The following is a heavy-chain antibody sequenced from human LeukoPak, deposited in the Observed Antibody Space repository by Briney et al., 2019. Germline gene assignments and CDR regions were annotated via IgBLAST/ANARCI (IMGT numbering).Heavy chain of an antibody. CDR1: GGSFSGYY. D-gene: IGHD3-10*01. Sequence: SETLSLTCAVYGGSFSGYYWSWIRQPPGKGLEWIGEINHSGSTNYNPSLKSRVTISVDTSKNQFSLKLSSVTAADTAVYYCARFTYSGFDAFDIWGQGTMVTVSS. J-gene: IGHJ3*02. V-gene: IGHV4-34*01. CDR3: ARFTYSGFDAFDI. CDR2: INHSGST.